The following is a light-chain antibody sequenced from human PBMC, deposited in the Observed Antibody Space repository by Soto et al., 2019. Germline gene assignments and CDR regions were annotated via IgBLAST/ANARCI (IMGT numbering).Light chain of an antibody. V-gene: IGKV1-6*01. CDR2: APS. CDR1: QDIRDD. CDR3: LQDYNYPLT. Sequence: AIQMTQSPSSLSASVGDRVNITCRASQDIRDDLGWYQQKPGKAPKLLISAPSSLQSGVPSRFSGSVSGTDFTLTISSLQPEDFATYYCLQDYNYPLTFGGGTKVEFK. J-gene: IGKJ4*01.